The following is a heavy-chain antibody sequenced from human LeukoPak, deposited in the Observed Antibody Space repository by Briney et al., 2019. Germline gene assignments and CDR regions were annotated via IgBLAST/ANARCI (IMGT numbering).Heavy chain of an antibody. CDR2: IIPIFGTA. CDR1: GGTFSSYA. D-gene: IGHD2-2*02. CDR3: ARALQGDCSSTRCYILTGCFDP. J-gene: IGHJ5*02. V-gene: IGHV1-69*13. Sequence: GASVKVSCKASGGTFSSYAISWVRQATGQGLEWMGGIIPIFGTANYAQKFQGRVTITADECTSTAYMELSSLRSEDTAVYYCARALQGDCSSTRCYILTGCFDPWGQGTRVTVFS.